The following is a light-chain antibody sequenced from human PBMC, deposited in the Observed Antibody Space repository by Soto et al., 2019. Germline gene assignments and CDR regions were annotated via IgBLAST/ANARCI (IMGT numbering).Light chain of an antibody. CDR1: QSVSSY. CDR3: QQYSDWPSIT. CDR2: GVS. V-gene: IGKV3-15*01. J-gene: IGKJ5*01. Sequence: EIVMTQSPETLSVSAGERATLSCRATQSVSSYLAWYQLKPGQAPRLLIYGVSTRATGIPARFSGSGSGTEFTLTISSLQSEDVAVYHCQQYSDWPSITFGQGTRLEIK.